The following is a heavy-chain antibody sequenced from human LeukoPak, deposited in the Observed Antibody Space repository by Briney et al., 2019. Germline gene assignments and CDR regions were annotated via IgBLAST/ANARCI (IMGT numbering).Heavy chain of an antibody. Sequence: GGSLRLSCAASGFTFSSYGMHWVRQAPGKGLEWVAVISYDGSNKYYADSVKGRFTISRDNSKNTLYLQMNSLRAEDTAVYYCARNQGSGWLDYWGQGTLVTVSS. CDR3: ARNQGSGWLDY. J-gene: IGHJ4*02. CDR1: GFTFSSYG. D-gene: IGHD6-19*01. CDR2: ISYDGSNK. V-gene: IGHV3-30*03.